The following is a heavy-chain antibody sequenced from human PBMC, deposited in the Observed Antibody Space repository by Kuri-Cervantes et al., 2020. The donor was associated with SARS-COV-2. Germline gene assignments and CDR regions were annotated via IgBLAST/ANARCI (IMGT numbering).Heavy chain of an antibody. CDR3: ARAVVGSSGWDYFDY. J-gene: IGHJ4*02. V-gene: IGHV3-7*01. D-gene: IGHD6-19*01. CDR1: GFTFTSYW. CDR2: IKHDGSEK. Sequence: GGSLRLSCAASGFTFTSYWMSWVRQAPGKGLEWVANIKHDGSEKYYVDPVKGRFTISRDNAKNSLYLQMNSLRAEDTAVYYCARAVVGSSGWDYFDYWGQGTLVTVSS.